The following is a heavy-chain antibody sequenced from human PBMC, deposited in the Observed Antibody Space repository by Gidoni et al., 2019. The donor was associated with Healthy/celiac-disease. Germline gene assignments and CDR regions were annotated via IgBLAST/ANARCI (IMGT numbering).Heavy chain of an antibody. J-gene: IGHJ4*02. CDR3: ARPGGGGPGDGYNLGEFDY. CDR1: GYSFTRYW. D-gene: IGHD5-12*01. V-gene: IGHV5-51*01. CDR2: IYPGDSDT. Sequence: EVQLVQSGAEVKKPGESLKISCKGSGYSFTRYWNGLVRQMPGKGLEWMGIIYPGDSDTRYSPSFQGQVTISADKSISTAYLQWSSLKASDTAMYYCARPGGGGPGDGYNLGEFDYWGQGTLVTVSS.